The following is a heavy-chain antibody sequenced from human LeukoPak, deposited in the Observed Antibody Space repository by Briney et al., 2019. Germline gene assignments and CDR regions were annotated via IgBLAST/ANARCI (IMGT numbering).Heavy chain of an antibody. V-gene: IGHV3-30*03. D-gene: IGHD2/OR15-2a*01. CDR3: ARAASRI. CDR2: ISYDGSNK. J-gene: IGHJ4*02. CDR1: GFTFSSYG. Sequence: GGSLGLSCAASGFTFSSYGMHWVRQAPGKGLEWVAVISYDGSNKYYADSVKGRFTISRDNSKNTLYLQMNSLRAEDTAVYYCARAASRIWGQGTLVTVSS.